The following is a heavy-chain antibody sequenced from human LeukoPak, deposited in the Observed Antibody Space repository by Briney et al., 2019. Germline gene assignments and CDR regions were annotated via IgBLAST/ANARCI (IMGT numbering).Heavy chain of an antibody. CDR2: INPNSGGT. V-gene: IGHV1-2*02. J-gene: IGHJ4*02. CDR1: GYTFTGYY. Sequence: ASVKVSCKASGYTFTGYYMHWVRQAPGQGLEWMGWINPNSGGTNYAQKFQGRVTMTRDTSTSTAYMELSRLRSDDTAVYYCARDRKYSSSAVYYFDYWGQGTLVTVSS. CDR3: ARDRKYSSSAVYYFDY. D-gene: IGHD6-6*01.